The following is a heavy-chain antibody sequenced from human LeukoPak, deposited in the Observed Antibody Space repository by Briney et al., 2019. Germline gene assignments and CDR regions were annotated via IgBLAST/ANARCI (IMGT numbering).Heavy chain of an antibody. Sequence: GASVKVSCKASGYTFTGYYMHWVRQAPGQGLEWMGWINPNSGGTNYAQKFQGRVTMTRDTSISTAYMELSRLRSDDTAVYYCARDLDGDRHETSDYWGQGTQVTVSS. CDR2: INPNSGGT. J-gene: IGHJ4*02. CDR1: GYTFTGYY. D-gene: IGHD4-17*01. CDR3: ARDLDGDRHETSDY. V-gene: IGHV1-2*02.